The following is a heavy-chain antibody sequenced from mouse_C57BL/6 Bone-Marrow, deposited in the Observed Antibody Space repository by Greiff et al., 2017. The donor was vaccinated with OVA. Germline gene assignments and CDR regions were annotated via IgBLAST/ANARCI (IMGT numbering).Heavy chain of an antibody. CDR3: TRFPPYYYGRGAWFAY. D-gene: IGHD1-1*01. V-gene: IGHV1-15*01. CDR2: IDPETGGT. J-gene: IGHJ3*01. Sequence: QVQLQQSGAELVRPGASVTLSCKASGYTFTDYEMHWVKQTPVHGLEWIGAIDPETGGTAYNQKFKGKAILTADKSSSTAYMELRSLTSEDSAVYYCTRFPPYYYGRGAWFAYWGQGTLVTVSA. CDR1: GYTFTDYE.